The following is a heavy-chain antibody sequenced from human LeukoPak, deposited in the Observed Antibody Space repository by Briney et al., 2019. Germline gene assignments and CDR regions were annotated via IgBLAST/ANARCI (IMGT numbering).Heavy chain of an antibody. J-gene: IGHJ1*01. V-gene: IGHV4-61*01. CDR2: IYYSGST. CDR3: ARSEYQLPNFQH. Sequence: SETLSLTCTVSGGSVSSGSYYWSWIRQPPGKGLEWIGYIYYSGSTNYNPSLKSRVTISVDTSKNQFSLKPSSVTAADTAVYYCARSEYQLPNFQHWGQGTLVTVSS. CDR1: GGSVSSGSYY. D-gene: IGHD2-2*01.